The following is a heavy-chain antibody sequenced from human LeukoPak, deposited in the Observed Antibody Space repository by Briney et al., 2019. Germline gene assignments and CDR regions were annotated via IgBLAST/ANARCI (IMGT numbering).Heavy chain of an antibody. D-gene: IGHD2-8*01. CDR1: GYRFSTYW. CDR3: SRVYDTYWFD. J-gene: IGHJ4*02. Sequence: NPGESLKISCQTSGYRFSTYWIGWVRQMPGKGLEWMGLIYPGDSDTRYSPSSQGQVTMSADKSTSTAYLQWSSLRASDTAMYYCSRVYDTYWFDWGQGTLVTVSA. V-gene: IGHV5-51*01. CDR2: IYPGDSDT.